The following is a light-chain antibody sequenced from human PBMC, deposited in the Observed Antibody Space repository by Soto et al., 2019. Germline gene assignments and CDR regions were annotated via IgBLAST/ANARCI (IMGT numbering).Light chain of an antibody. CDR3: QQYGSSPALT. J-gene: IGKJ4*02. Sequence: EIVFTQSPGTLSFSPGERATLSCRAIQSVSSSYLAWYQQKPGQAPRLLIYGASSRATGIPDRFSGSGSGTDFTLTISRLEPEDFAVYYCQQYGSSPALTFGRGTKV. CDR2: GAS. CDR1: QSVSSSY. V-gene: IGKV3-20*01.